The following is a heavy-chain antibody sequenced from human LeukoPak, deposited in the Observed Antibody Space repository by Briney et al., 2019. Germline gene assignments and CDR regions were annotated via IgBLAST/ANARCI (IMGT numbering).Heavy chain of an antibody. CDR1: GFTFSSYS. CDR3: ARRSQYPVDAFDI. D-gene: IGHD2/OR15-2a*01. J-gene: IGHJ3*02. Sequence: PGGSLRLSCAASGFTFSSYSMNWVRQAPGKGLEWVPYISSSSSTIYYADSVKGRFTISRDNAKNSLYLQMNSLRAEDTAVYYCARRSQYPVDAFDIWGQGTMVTVSS. V-gene: IGHV3-48*01. CDR2: ISSSSSTI.